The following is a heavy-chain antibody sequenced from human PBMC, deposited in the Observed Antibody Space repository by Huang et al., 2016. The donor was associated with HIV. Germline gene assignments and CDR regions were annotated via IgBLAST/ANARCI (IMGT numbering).Heavy chain of an antibody. D-gene: IGHD3-10*01. CDR2: FFYDGNT. CDR3: AAMVRGVISYFDY. V-gene: IGHV4-39*01. Sequence: QLQLQESGPGLVKPSETLSLTCTVSDGSISSSSYYWGWIRQPPGKGLEWIATFFYDGNTYYNPCLKSRVTISVDTSKNQFSLNLSSVTAADTAVYYCAAMVRGVISYFDYWGQGTLVTVSS. CDR1: DGSISSSSYY. J-gene: IGHJ4*02.